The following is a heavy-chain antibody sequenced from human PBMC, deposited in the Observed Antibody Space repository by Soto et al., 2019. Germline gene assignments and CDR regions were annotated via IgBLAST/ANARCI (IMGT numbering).Heavy chain of an antibody. CDR1: GYSISTGYY. CDR3: ARVAYFDITGYYYYFDY. Sequence: SETLSLTCAVSGYSISTGYYWGWIRQPPGKGLEWIGSIYRSGSTYYNPSLESRVTISMDMSKNQFSLKLTSVTAADTAVYYCARVAYFDITGYYYYFDYWGQGTLVTVSS. V-gene: IGHV4-38-2*01. D-gene: IGHD3-22*01. CDR2: IYRSGST. J-gene: IGHJ4*02.